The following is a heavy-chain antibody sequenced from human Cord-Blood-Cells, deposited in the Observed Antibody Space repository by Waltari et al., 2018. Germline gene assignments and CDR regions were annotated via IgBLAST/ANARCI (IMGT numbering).Heavy chain of an antibody. V-gene: IGHV4-38-2*02. D-gene: IGHD4-4*01. J-gene: IGHJ5*02. CDR2: IYHSGST. Sequence: QVQLQESGPGLVKPSETLSLTCTVSGYSISSGYYWGWIRQPPGKGLAWIGSIYHSGSTYYNPSLKSRVTISVDTSKNQFSLKLSSVTAADTAVYYCARAYSNWFDPWGQGTLVTVSS. CDR1: GYSISSGYY. CDR3: ARAYSNWFDP.